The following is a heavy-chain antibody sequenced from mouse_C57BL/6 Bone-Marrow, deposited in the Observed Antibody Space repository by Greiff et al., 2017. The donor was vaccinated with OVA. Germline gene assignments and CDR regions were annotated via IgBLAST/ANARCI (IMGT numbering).Heavy chain of an antibody. V-gene: IGHV1-81*01. CDR3: ARSAYYSNYYYFDY. CDR1: GYTFTSYG. J-gene: IGHJ2*01. CDR2: IYPRSGNT. D-gene: IGHD2-5*01. Sequence: VQLQQSGAELARPGASVKLSCKASGYTFTSYGISWVKQSTGQGLEWIGEIYPRSGNTYSNEKFKGKATLTADKSSSTAYMELRSLTSEDSAVYFCARSAYYSNYYYFDYWGQGTTLTVSS.